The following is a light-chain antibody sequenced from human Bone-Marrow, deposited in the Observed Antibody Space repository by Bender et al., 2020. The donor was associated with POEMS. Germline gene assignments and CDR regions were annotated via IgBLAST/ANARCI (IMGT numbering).Light chain of an antibody. Sequence: SYVLTQPPSVSVAPGQTARITCGGDNIGSRSVHWYRQRPGQSPLLVIYQDTKRPSGIPERFSGYNSGNTATLTISGTQAMDEAEYYCQAWDSSPYVVFGGGTKLTVL. CDR1: NIGSRS. CDR2: QDT. CDR3: QAWDSSPYVV. V-gene: IGLV3-21*01. J-gene: IGLJ2*01.